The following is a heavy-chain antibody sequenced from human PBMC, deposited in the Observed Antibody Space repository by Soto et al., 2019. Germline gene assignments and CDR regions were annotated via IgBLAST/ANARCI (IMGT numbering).Heavy chain of an antibody. J-gene: IGHJ4*02. V-gene: IGHV1-69*08. CDR3: TRDWEIMVSTWSFGGF. Sequence: QVQLVQSGAEVKKPGSSVKVSCKASGGTFSPYTINWVRQAPGQGLEWMGRIIPFHGVTNYAQKFQARVSITVDKSTGTAYMELSGLRFDVTAMYYCTRDWEIMVSTWSFGGFWGRGALVTVSS. CDR2: IIPFHGVT. CDR1: GGTFSPYT. D-gene: IGHD3-10*01.